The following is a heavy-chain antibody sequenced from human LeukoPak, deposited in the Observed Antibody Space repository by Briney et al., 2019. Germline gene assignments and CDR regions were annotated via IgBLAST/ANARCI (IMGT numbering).Heavy chain of an antibody. J-gene: IGHJ4*02. CDR3: ARMGYYDSSAPPLFDY. V-gene: IGHV2-70*11. Sequence: SGPTLVNPTQTLTLTCTFSGFSLSTGGMCVSWIRQPPGKALEWLARIDWDDDKYYSTSLKTRLTISKDTSKNQVVLTMTNMDPVDTATYYCARMGYYDSSAPPLFDYWGQGTLVTVSS. CDR1: GFSLSTGGMC. CDR2: IDWDDDK. D-gene: IGHD3-22*01.